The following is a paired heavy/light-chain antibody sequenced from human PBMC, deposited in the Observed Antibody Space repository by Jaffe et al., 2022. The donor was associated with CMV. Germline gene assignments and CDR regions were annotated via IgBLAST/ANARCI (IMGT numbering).Light chain of an antibody. CDR2: EDS. J-gene: IGLJ3*02. CDR1: ALPKKY. Sequence: SYELTQPPSVSVSPGQTARITCSGDALPKKYAYWYQQKSGQAPVLVIYEDSKRPSGIPERFSGSSSGTMATLTISGAQVEDEADYYCYSTDSSGNHGVFGGGTKLTVL. V-gene: IGLV3-10*01. CDR3: YSTDSSGNHGV.
Heavy chain of an antibody. D-gene: IGHD3-22*01. CDR3: ARDRRSYYDSSGYFGYYYYYYMDV. V-gene: IGHV3-66*01. Sequence: EVQLVESGGGLVQPGGSLRLSCAASGFTVSSNYMSWVRQAPGKGLEWVSVIYSGGSTYYADSVKGRFTISRDNSKNTLYLQMNSLRAEDTAVYYCARDRRSYYDSSGYFGYYYYYYMDVWGKGTTVTVSS. CDR1: GFTVSSNY. J-gene: IGHJ6*03. CDR2: IYSGGST.